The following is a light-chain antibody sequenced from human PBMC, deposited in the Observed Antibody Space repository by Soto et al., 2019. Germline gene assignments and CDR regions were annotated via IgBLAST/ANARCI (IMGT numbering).Light chain of an antibody. Sequence: QSVLTQPPSASGTPGQRVTISCSGASSNIRSNYVYWYQQLPGTAPKLLIYRNNQRPSGVPDRFSCSKSGTSASLAISGLLSEDEADYYCAAWDDSLSAWVFGGGTKLTVL. CDR3: AAWDDSLSAWV. CDR2: RNN. CDR1: SSNIRSNY. J-gene: IGLJ3*02. V-gene: IGLV1-47*01.